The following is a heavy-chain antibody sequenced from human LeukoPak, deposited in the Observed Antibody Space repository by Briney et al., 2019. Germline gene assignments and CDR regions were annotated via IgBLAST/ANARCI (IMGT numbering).Heavy chain of an antibody. CDR3: ARGGYDILTGHRFDY. Sequence: SETLSLTCTVSGGSISSGYYYWSWIREPPGKGLDWIGYIYYSGSTYYNPSLKSRVTISVDTSKNQFSLKLSSVTAADTAVYYCARGGYDILTGHRFDYWGQGTLVTVSS. V-gene: IGHV4-30-4*01. J-gene: IGHJ4*02. CDR1: GGSISSGYYY. CDR2: IYYSGST. D-gene: IGHD3-9*01.